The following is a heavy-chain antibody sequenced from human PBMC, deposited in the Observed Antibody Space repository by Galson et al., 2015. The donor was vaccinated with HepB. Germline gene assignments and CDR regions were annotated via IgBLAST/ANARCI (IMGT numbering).Heavy chain of an antibody. J-gene: IGHJ5*02. D-gene: IGHD3-22*01. CDR2: ISYDGSNK. CDR1: GFTFSSYA. Sequence: SLRLSCAASGFTFSSYAMHWVRQAPGKGLEWVAVISYDGSNKYYADSVKGRFTISRDNSKNTLYLQMNSLRAEDTAVYYCAREYYYDSSGYYFGYSPGAYNWFDPWGQGTLVTVSS. V-gene: IGHV3-30*04. CDR3: AREYYYDSSGYYFGYSPGAYNWFDP.